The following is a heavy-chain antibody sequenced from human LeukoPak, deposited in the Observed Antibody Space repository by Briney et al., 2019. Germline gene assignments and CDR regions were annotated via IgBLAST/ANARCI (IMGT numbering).Heavy chain of an antibody. J-gene: IGHJ6*03. D-gene: IGHD4-17*01. Sequence: ASVKVSCKASGYPFTSFEINWVRQVTGEGLEWMGWMKPDSGNSAFAQKFRDRVTLSSDSSINTAYMEVSSLGSDDTAVYFCARGTFDYDVVTGIHYYYMDVWGTGTAVTVSS. CDR2: MKPDSGNS. CDR1: GYPFTSFE. CDR3: ARGTFDYDVVTGIHYYYMDV. V-gene: IGHV1-8*01.